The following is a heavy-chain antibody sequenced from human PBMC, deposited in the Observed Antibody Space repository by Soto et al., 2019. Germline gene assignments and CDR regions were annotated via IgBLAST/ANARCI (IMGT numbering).Heavy chain of an antibody. V-gene: IGHV4-59*01. J-gene: IGHJ6*02. CDR1: GGSISSYY. D-gene: IGHD4-17*01. CDR2: IYYSGST. Sequence: SETLSLTCTVSGGSISSYYWSWIRQPPGKGLEWIGYIYYSGSTNYNPSLKSRVTISVDTSKNQFSLKLSSVTAADTAVYYCARVRTTVTPGGFFYYYYGMDVWGQGTTVTVSS. CDR3: ARVRTTVTPGGFFYYYYGMDV.